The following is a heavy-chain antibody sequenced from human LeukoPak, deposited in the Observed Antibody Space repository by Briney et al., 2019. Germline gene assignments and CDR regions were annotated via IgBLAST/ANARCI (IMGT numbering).Heavy chain of an antibody. D-gene: IGHD3-22*01. CDR2: INPSGGSI. V-gene: IGHV1-46*01. CDR1: GHIFTSYY. J-gene: IGHJ3*02. CDR3: ARGRNYYDTSGYYYEGGAFDI. Sequence: ASVKVSCKASGHIFTSYYMYWVRQAPGQGLEWMGIINPSGGSIRYAQKFQGRVTMTRDTSTSTVYMELSSLRSEDTAVYYCARGRNYYDTSGYYYEGGAFDIWGQGTMVTVSS.